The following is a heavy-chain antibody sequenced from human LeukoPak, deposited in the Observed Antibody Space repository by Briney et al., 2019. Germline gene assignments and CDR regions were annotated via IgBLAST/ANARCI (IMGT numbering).Heavy chain of an antibody. D-gene: IGHD2-8*01. CDR2: ISSSSSYI. V-gene: IGHV3-21*01. Sequence: GGSLRLSCAASGFTFSSYSMNWVRQAPGKGLEWVSSISSSSSYIYYADSVKGRFTISRDNAKNSLYLQMNSLRAEDTAVYYCARVSHGVQGYYYYYMDVWGKGTTVTVSS. J-gene: IGHJ6*03. CDR3: ARVSHGVQGYYYYYMDV. CDR1: GFTFSSYS.